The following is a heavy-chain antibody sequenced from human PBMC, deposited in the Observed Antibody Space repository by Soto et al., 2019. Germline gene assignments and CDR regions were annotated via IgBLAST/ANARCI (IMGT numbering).Heavy chain of an antibody. V-gene: IGHV1-69*04. D-gene: IGHD2-15*01. J-gene: IGHJ6*03. CDR3: ARDDCSGGSCYPYYYYYMDV. CDR1: GGTFSSYT. CDR2: IIPILGIA. Sequence: SVKVSCKASGGTFSSYTISWVRQAPGQGLEWMGRIIPILGIANYAQKFQGRVTITADKSTSTAYMELSSLRSEDTAVYYCARDDCSGGSCYPYYYYYMDVWGKGTTVTVSS.